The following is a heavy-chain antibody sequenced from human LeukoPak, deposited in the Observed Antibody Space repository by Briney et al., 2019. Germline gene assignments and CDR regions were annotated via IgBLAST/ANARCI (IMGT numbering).Heavy chain of an antibody. CDR2: VNPSGGST. D-gene: IGHD6-13*01. CDR1: GYTFTSYY. CDR3: ARDPRGQQLVKANWFDP. Sequence: ASAKVSCKASGYTFTSYYIHWVRQAPGQGLQWMGVVNPSGGSTSYAQKFQGRVTMTRDTSTSTVYMELSSLRSEDTAVYYCARDPRGQQLVKANWFDPWGQGTLVTVSS. J-gene: IGHJ5*02. V-gene: IGHV1-46*01.